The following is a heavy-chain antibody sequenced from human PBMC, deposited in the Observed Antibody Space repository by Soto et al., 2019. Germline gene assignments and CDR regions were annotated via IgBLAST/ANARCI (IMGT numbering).Heavy chain of an antibody. J-gene: IGHJ6*02. CDR2: IWHDGNNK. CDR3: ASDLVGASDSYGLDV. CDR1: GFTFSNYG. Sequence: GGSLRLSCAASGFTFSNYGMHWVRQAPGKGLEWVAIIWHDGNNKYYADSVRGRFIISRDNSKNRLYLQMNSLRAEDTAVYYCASDLVGASDSYGLDVWGQGTPVTVS. D-gene: IGHD1-26*01. V-gene: IGHV3-33*01.